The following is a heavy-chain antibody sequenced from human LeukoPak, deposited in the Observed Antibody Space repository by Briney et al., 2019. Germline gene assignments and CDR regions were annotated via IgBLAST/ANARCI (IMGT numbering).Heavy chain of an antibody. V-gene: IGHV3-53*01. CDR2: IYSDGST. CDR1: GFTVSSNC. J-gene: IGHJ6*02. D-gene: IGHD3-10*01. CDR3: ARERIYFGSGGDLSHARLFYSYGVDV. Sequence: GGSLRLSCVPSGFTVSSNCMSWVRQAPGKGLEWVSLIYSDGSTYYSDSVKGRFTISRDNSKNTLYLQMNSLRAEDTAVYYCARERIYFGSGGDLSHARLFYSYGVDVWGQGTTVTVSS.